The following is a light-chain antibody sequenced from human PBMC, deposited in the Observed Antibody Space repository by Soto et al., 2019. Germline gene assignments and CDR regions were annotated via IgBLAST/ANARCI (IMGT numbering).Light chain of an antibody. CDR3: KQANSFP. V-gene: IGKV1-12*01. Sequence: IQMTQSPSSVSASVGDRVTITCRASQYISNWLAWYQQKPGKAPKLLIYAASSLVNGVPSRFSGSGSGTNFTLTISSLQPEDLATYYCKQANSFPFGGGTKVDNK. J-gene: IGKJ4*01. CDR2: AAS. CDR1: QYISNW.